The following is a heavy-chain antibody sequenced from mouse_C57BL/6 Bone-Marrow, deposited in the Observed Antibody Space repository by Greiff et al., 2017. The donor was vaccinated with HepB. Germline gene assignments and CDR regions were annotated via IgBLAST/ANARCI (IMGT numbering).Heavy chain of an antibody. V-gene: IGHV3-6*01. CDR1: GYSITSGYY. J-gene: IGHJ4*01. Sequence: ESGPGLVKPSQSLSLTCSVTGYSITSGYYWNWIRQFPGNKLEWMGYISYDGSNNYNPSLKNRISITRDTSKNQFFLKLNSVTTEDTATYYCARRTVKDWGQGTSVTVSS. D-gene: IGHD1-1*01. CDR2: ISYDGSN. CDR3: ARRTVKD.